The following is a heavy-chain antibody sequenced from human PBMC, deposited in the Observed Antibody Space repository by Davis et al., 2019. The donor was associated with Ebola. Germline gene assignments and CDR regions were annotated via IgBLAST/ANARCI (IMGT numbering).Heavy chain of an antibody. Sequence: PGGSLRFSCAASGLIFSSYGMHWVRQAPGKGLEWVAGISNDGSNQYYADSVKGRFTISRDNSKNTLYLQMNSLRAEDTAVYYCAKGFSVRDYGIDYWGQGTLVTVSS. J-gene: IGHJ4*02. CDR1: GLIFSSYG. V-gene: IGHV3-30*18. CDR3: AKGFSVRDYGIDY. CDR2: ISNDGSNQ. D-gene: IGHD4-17*01.